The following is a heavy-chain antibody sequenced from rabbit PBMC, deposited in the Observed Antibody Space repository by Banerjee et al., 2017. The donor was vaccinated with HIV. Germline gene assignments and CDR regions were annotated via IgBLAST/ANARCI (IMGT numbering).Heavy chain of an antibody. J-gene: IGHJ4*01. CDR2: INTSSGNA. Sequence: QEPLKESGGGLVTPGGNLTLTCTASGFSFSSNYWIYWVRQAPGKGLEWIACINTSSGNAVYANWAKGRFTISKTSSTTVTLQMTSLTAADTATYFCTRDFTGVIGWNFNLWGPGTLVTVS. D-gene: IGHD7-1*01. V-gene: IGHV1S45*01. CDR3: TRDFTGVIGWNFNL. CDR1: GFSFSSNYW.